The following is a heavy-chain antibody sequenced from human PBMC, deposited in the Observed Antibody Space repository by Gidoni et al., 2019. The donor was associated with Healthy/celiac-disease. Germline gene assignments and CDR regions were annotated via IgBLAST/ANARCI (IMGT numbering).Heavy chain of an antibody. CDR1: GYTFTSYG. CDR3: ARVVSSTSSEDYYYYMDV. V-gene: IGHV1-18*01. D-gene: IGHD2-2*01. Sequence: QVQLVQSGAEVKKPGASVKVSCKASGYTFTSYGISWVRQAPGQGLEWMGWISAYNGNTNYAQKLQGRVTMTTDTSTSTAYMELRSLRSDDTAVYYCARVVSSTSSEDYYYYMDVWGKGTTVTVSS. CDR2: ISAYNGNT. J-gene: IGHJ6*03.